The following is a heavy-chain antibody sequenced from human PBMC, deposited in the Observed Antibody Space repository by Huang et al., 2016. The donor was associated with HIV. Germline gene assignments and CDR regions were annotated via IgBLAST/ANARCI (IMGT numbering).Heavy chain of an antibody. CDR2: ISYDGNKK. CDR3: GKDWTGSSGWFTLHYYYYGMDV. J-gene: IGHJ6*02. Sequence: QVQLVESGGGVVQPGRSLRLSCSAPGFSFSNSGIHWVRQAPGKGLEWVAGISYDGNKKYYAGSVKGRFTISRDNSNNALVLQMNSLRAEDTAVYYCGKDWTGSSGWFTLHYYYYGMDVWGQGTTVTVSS. CDR1: GFSFSNSG. D-gene: IGHD6-19*01. V-gene: IGHV3-30*18.